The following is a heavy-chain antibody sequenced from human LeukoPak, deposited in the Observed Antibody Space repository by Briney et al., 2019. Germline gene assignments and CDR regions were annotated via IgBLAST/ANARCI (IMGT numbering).Heavy chain of an antibody. V-gene: IGHV4-59*01. Sequence: SETLSLTCTVSGGPISSYYWSWIRQPPGKGLEWIGYIYYSGSNNYNPPLKTRVTISVDTSKNQFSLKLSSVTAADTAVYCCARIAVTEFDPWGEGTLVTVSS. CDR2: IYYSGSN. J-gene: IGHJ5*02. CDR3: ARIAVTEFDP. D-gene: IGHD2-21*02. CDR1: GGPISSYY.